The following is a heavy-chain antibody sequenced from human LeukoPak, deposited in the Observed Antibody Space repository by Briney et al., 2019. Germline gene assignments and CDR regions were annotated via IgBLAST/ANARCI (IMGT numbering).Heavy chain of an antibody. CDR2: IYYSGST. J-gene: IGHJ4*02. D-gene: IGHD5-24*01. CDR3: ARGRDAHTTGY. Sequence: SSETLSLTCTVSGGSISSCSYYWGWIRQPPGQGLEWIVSIYYSGSTYHNPSLKSRVTISVDTSNSQFSLKLTSVTAADAAVYYCARGRDAHTTGYWGQGTLVTASS. CDR1: GGSISSCSYY. V-gene: IGHV4-31*03.